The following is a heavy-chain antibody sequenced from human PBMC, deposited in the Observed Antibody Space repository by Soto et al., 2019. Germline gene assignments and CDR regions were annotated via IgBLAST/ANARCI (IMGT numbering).Heavy chain of an antibody. CDR2: INHSGRI. CDR3: AIATQWLVTSSGRGDFDY. CDR1: GGSFRGYY. D-gene: IGHD6-19*01. J-gene: IGHJ4*02. V-gene: IGHV4-34*01. Sequence: SEPLSLPCAVFGGSFRGYYWTWIRQPPGKGLEWIGEINHSGRISYHPSLKSRVTISSDTSNNQFSLKLTSVTAADTAVFYCAIATQWLVTSSGRGDFDYWGQGTLVTVSS.